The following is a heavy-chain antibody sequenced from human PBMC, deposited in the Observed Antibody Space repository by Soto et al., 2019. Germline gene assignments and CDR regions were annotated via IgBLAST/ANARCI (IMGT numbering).Heavy chain of an antibody. CDR2: ISYDGSNK. CDR3: ARDHLPELNYDILTGSFDY. J-gene: IGHJ4*02. CDR1: GFTFSSYA. D-gene: IGHD3-9*01. Sequence: PGGSLRLSCAASGFTFSSYAMHWVRQAPGKGLEWVAVISYDGSNKYYADSVKGRFTISRDNSKNTLYLQMNSLRAEDTAVYYCARDHLPELNYDILTGSFDYWGQGTLVTVSS. V-gene: IGHV3-30-3*01.